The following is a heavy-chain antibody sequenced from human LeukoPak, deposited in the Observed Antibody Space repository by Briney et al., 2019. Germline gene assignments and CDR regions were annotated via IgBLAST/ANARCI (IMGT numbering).Heavy chain of an antibody. D-gene: IGHD6-19*01. V-gene: IGHV1-69*05. CDR1: GGTFSSYV. Sequence: SVKVSCKASGGTFSSYVISWVRQAPGQGLEWMGRIIPIFGTANYAEKFQGRVTITTDESTSTAYMEMSRLRSEDTAVYYCARVPPPWLAYYFDYWGQGTLVTVSS. CDR2: IIPIFGTA. CDR3: ARVPPPWLAYYFDY. J-gene: IGHJ4*02.